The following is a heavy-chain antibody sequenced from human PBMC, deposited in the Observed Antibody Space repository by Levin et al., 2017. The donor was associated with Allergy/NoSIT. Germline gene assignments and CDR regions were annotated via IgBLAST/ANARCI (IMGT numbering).Heavy chain of an antibody. J-gene: IGHJ3*02. CDR3: ARIRGVWTGTTEMVSAFDS. V-gene: IGHV6-1*01. Sequence: SQTLSLTCAISGDSVSSNSAAWNWIRQSPSRGLEWLGRTYYRSKWYNDYAVSVKSRITINPDTSKNQFSLQLNSVTPEDTAVYYCARIRGVWTGTTEMVSAFDSWGQGTMVTVSS. D-gene: IGHD1-1*01. CDR2: TYYRSKWYN. CDR1: GDSVSSNSAA.